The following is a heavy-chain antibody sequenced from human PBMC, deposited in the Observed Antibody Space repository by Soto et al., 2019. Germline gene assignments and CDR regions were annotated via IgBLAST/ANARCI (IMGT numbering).Heavy chain of an antibody. Sequence: PVESLKISCNGSGYSFTTYWIAWGRQMPGKGLEWVGIIYPGDSDTRYSPSFEGHVTISVDKSISTAFLQWNSLKASDNAIYYCARHSTSAPKDYWGQGTLVTVSS. CDR1: GYSFTTYW. J-gene: IGHJ4*01. CDR2: IYPGDSDT. CDR3: ARHSTSAPKDY. D-gene: IGHD3-10*01. V-gene: IGHV5-51*01.